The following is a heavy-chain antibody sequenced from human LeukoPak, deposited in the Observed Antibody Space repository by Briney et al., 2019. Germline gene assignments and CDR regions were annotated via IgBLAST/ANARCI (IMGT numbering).Heavy chain of an antibody. CDR3: ARGGNLNRNYGNYDALDI. V-gene: IGHV4-34*01. D-gene: IGHD1-7*01. CDR1: GGSLSDYY. Sequence: SETLSLTCAVYGGSLSDYYWSYIRQPPGKGLEWIGEINHNGSANYNPSLKSRVSISLDTSKNQFSLKLNSVTAADTAMYYCARGGNLNRNYGNYDALDIWGQGTVVTVSS. CDR2: INHNGSA. J-gene: IGHJ3*02.